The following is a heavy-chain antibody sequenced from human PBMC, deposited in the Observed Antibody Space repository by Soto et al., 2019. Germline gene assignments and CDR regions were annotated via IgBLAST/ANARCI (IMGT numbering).Heavy chain of an antibody. V-gene: IGHV1-46*01. Sequence: QVQLVQSGAEVKEPGASVKVSCKASGYTFTTYYFHWVRQAPGQGLEWLGVINPSGGGTHYAPRFQGRVTMTRDTSTSTVYMELGSLRSEDTAVYYCAREVLNSYGRGRAFDFWGQGTLVTVSS. CDR2: INPSGGGT. CDR1: GYTFTTYY. CDR3: AREVLNSYGRGRAFDF. D-gene: IGHD5-18*01. J-gene: IGHJ4*02.